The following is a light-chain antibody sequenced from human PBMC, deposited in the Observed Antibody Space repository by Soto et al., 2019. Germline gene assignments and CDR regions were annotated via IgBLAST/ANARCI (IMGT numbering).Light chain of an antibody. Sequence: NFMLTQPHSVSESPGKTVTISCTRSSGSIASNYVQWYQQRPGSAPTTVIYEDNHRPSGVPDRFSGSIDSSSNSASLTISGLKTEDEADYYCQSYDSSIVVFGGGTKVTVL. CDR1: SGSIASNY. CDR2: EDN. J-gene: IGLJ2*01. CDR3: QSYDSSIVV. V-gene: IGLV6-57*04.